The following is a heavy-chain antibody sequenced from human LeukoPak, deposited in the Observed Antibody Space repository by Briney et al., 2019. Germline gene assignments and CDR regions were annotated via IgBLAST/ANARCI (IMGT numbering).Heavy chain of an antibody. CDR3: ARSRPAYYWNYNGMDV. CDR2: INHSGSS. D-gene: IGHD1-20*01. CDR1: GGSISSGGYY. V-gene: IGHV4-39*07. Sequence: PSETLSLTCTVSGGSISSGGYYWSWIRQHPGKGLEWIGEINHSGSSNYNPSLKSRLTMSVDTSKSQFSLSLSSVTAADTAVYYCARSRPAYYWNYNGMDVWGQGTTVTVSS. J-gene: IGHJ6*02.